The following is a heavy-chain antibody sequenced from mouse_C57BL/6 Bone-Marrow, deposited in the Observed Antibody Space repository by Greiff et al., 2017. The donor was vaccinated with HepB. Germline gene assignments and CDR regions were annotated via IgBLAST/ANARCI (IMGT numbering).Heavy chain of an antibody. V-gene: IGHV2-2*01. CDR1: GFSLTSYG. CDR2: IWSGGST. Sequence: VKLVESGPGLVQPSQSLSITCTVSGFSLTSYGVHWVRQSPGKGLEWLGVIWSGGSTDYNAAFISRLSISKDNSKSQVFFKMNSLQADDTAIYYCARFYYYGSSYDYAMDYWGQGTSVTVSS. D-gene: IGHD1-1*01. J-gene: IGHJ4*01. CDR3: ARFYYYGSSYDYAMDY.